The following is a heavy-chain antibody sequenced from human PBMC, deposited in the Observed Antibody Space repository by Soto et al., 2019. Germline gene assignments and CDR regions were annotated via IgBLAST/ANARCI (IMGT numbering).Heavy chain of an antibody. Sequence: QVQLVQSGAEENKPGASVKVSGKASGYTFTSYAIHWGRQAPGQRLEWMGWINAGNGNTKYSQKFPGRVTITRATSASPAYTALSRLRSEDTAVYYCARGVAPYYFHYWGPGTLVTVSS. D-gene: IGHD2-15*01. V-gene: IGHV1-3*05. CDR2: INAGNGNT. CDR1: GYTFTSYA. J-gene: IGHJ4*02. CDR3: ARGVAPYYFHY.